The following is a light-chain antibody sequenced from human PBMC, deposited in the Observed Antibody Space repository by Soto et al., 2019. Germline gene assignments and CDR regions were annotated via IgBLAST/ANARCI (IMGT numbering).Light chain of an antibody. J-gene: IGLJ2*01. CDR2: SNN. V-gene: IGLV1-44*01. Sequence: QTVVTQPPSASGTPGQRVTISCSGSSSNIGSNTVNWYQQLPGTAPKLLIYSNNQRPSGVPDRFSGSKSGTSASLAISGHQPEDEADYYCAAWDDSLNGPVFGGGTQLTVL. CDR1: SSNIGSNT. CDR3: AAWDDSLNGPV.